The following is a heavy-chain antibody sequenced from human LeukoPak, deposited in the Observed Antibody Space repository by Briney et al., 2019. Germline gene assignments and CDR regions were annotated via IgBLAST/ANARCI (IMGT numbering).Heavy chain of an antibody. CDR3: AGGFSVRGGAFDI. V-gene: IGHV4-59*01. Sequence: PSETLSLTCTVSGGSISSYFWNWIRQPPGKGLEWIGYFYYSGSTNYNPSLKSRVTISVDTSKNQLSLKLSSVTAADTAVYYCAGGFSVRGGAFDIWGQGTMVTVSS. D-gene: IGHD1-26*01. CDR2: FYYSGST. CDR1: GGSISSYF. J-gene: IGHJ3*02.